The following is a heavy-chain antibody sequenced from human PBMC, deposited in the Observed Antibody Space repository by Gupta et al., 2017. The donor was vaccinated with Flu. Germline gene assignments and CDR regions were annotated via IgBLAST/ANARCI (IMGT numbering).Heavy chain of an antibody. D-gene: IGHD2-15*01. Sequence: SVSNYFWSWIRQPPGRGLEWIGYIFPTADGGATIYNPSLKSRVTMSADMSKNTFSLRLRSVTAADTAKYFCARHDNIELIRRGFDPWGQGTLVTVSS. CDR3: ARHDNIELIRRGFDP. J-gene: IGHJ5*01. CDR1: SVSNYF. CDR2: IFPTADGGAT. V-gene: IGHV4-59*08.